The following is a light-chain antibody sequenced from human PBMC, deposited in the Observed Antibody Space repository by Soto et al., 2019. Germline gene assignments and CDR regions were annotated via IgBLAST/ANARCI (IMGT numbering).Light chain of an antibody. J-gene: IGKJ1*01. CDR2: AAS. Sequence: DIQMTQSPSSLSASVGDRVTITCRASQTIRSYLNWYQQNPGKAPQLLIYAASNLQSGVPSRFSGSGSGTDFTLTISSLQPEDFATYYCQQSSSSPWTFGQGTKVEI. CDR1: QTIRSY. V-gene: IGKV1-39*01. CDR3: QQSSSSPWT.